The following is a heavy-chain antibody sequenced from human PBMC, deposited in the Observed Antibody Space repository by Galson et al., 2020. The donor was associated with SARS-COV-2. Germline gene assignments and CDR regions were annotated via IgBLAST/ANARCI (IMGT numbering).Heavy chain of an antibody. J-gene: IGHJ6*02. Sequence: SETLSLTCTVSGGSISSGSYYWSWIRQPAGKGLEWIGRIYTSGSTNYNPSLKSRVTISVDTSKNQFSLKLSSVTAADTAVYYCARHGDYSSSSGSGGMDVWGQGTTVTVSS. CDR3: ARHGDYSSSSGSGGMDV. V-gene: IGHV4-61*02. CDR1: GGSISSGSYY. CDR2: IYTSGST. D-gene: IGHD6-6*01.